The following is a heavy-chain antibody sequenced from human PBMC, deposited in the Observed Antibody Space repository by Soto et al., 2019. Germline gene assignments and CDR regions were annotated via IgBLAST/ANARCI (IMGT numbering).Heavy chain of an antibody. CDR3: ARSVVALYYYYYGMDV. CDR1: GGSVSSGSYY. CDR2: IYYSGST. D-gene: IGHD2-15*01. V-gene: IGHV4-61*01. Sequence: QVQLQESGPGLVKPSETLSLTCTVSGGSVSSGSYYWSWIRQPPGKGLEWIGYIYYSGSTNYNPSLKSRVTISVDTSKNQFSLKLSSVTAADTVVYYCARSVVALYYYYYGMDVWGQGTTVTVSS. J-gene: IGHJ6*02.